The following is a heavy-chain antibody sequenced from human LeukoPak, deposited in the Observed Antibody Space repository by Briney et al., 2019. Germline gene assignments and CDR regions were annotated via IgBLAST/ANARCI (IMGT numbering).Heavy chain of an antibody. V-gene: IGHV3-7*01. Sequence: GGSLRLSCAASGFTFSSYWTSWVRQAPGKGLEWVANIKQDGSEKYYVDSVKGRFTISRDNATNSLYLQMNSLRAEDTAVYYCARDRRATSDYWGQGTLVTVSS. CDR3: ARDRRATSDY. CDR2: IKQDGSEK. CDR1: GFTFSSYW. J-gene: IGHJ4*02. D-gene: IGHD5-12*01.